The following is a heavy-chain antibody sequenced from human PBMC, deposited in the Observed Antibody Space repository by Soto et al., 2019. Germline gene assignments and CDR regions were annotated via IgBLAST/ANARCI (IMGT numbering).Heavy chain of an antibody. Sequence: GASVKVSWKASGYGFTIYDINWVRQATGQGLEWMGWMNPNSGNTGYAQKFQGRVTMTRNTSISTAYMELSSLRSEDTAVYYCARGTFNKYDFWGLAPPGPRNNWFDPWGQGTLVTVSS. V-gene: IGHV1-8*01. D-gene: IGHD3-3*01. CDR2: MNPNSGNT. CDR3: ARGTFNKYDFWGLAPPGPRNNWFDP. J-gene: IGHJ5*02. CDR1: GYGFTIYD.